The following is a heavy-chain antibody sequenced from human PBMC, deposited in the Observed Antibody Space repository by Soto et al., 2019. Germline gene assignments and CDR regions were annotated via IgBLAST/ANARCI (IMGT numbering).Heavy chain of an antibody. D-gene: IGHD3-9*01. CDR3: ARAHDILTGYWSLEFPPFDY. CDR2: IYSGGST. J-gene: IGHJ4*02. CDR1: GFTVSGNY. V-gene: IGHV3-66*01. Sequence: HPGGSLRLSCAASGFTVSGNYMSWVRQAPGKGLEWVSVIYSGGSTYYADSVKGRFTISRDNSKNTLYLQMNSLRAEDTAVYYCARAHDILTGYWSLEFPPFDYWGQGTLVTVSS.